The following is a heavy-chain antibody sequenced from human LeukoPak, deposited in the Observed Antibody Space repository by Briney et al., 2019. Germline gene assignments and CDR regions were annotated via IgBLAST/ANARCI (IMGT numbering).Heavy chain of an antibody. V-gene: IGHV3-64*01. Sequence: PGGSLRLSCAASGFTFSNYAMHWVRQAPGKGLEYVSAINSNGGSTYFANSVKGRFTISRDNSKNTLYLQMNSLRAEDTAVYYCAKDALYYYGSGTEKRFDPWGQGTLVTVSS. CDR3: AKDALYYYGSGTEKRFDP. J-gene: IGHJ5*02. D-gene: IGHD3-10*01. CDR1: GFTFSNYA. CDR2: INSNGGST.